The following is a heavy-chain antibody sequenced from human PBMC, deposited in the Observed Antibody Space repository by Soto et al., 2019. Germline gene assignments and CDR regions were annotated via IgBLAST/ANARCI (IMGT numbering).Heavy chain of an antibody. CDR2: IYYSGRP. CDR3: ARERTGDPTFFDH. D-gene: IGHD1-1*01. J-gene: IGHJ4*02. Sequence: QVQLQESGPGLVRPSETLSLTCGVSVGSVRSGSYYWSWIRQPPGRGLEWIGYIYYSGRPSYNPSLKSRVTISVDTSKNQFSLKLSSVTAADTAVYYCARERTGDPTFFDHWGQGTLVTVSS. CDR1: VGSVRSGSYY. V-gene: IGHV4-61*01.